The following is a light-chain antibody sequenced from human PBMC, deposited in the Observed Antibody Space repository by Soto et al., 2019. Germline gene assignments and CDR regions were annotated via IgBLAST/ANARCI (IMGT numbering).Light chain of an antibody. CDR2: GAS. V-gene: IGKV3-15*01. J-gene: IGKJ1*01. Sequence: EIVLTQSPATLSVSPGERATLFCRASQGISTLLAWYQQKPGQAPRLLIYGASTGATGVPARFSGSGSRTEFTLTISSLQSEDFALYFCQQYNDWPQTFGQGTKVDIK. CDR1: QGISTL. CDR3: QQYNDWPQT.